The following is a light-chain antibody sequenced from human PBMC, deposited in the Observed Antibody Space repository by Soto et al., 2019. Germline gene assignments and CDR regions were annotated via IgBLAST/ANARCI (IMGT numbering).Light chain of an antibody. Sequence: QSALTQPASVSGSPGQSITLSCTGTSNDVGTYHYISWYQQLPGNAPKLIIYDVSNRPSGVSKRSAGSKSGNTASLTISGRQAEDEGDYYCSSYRRSNTLLFGTGTKVTVL. CDR1: SNDVGTYHY. CDR3: SSYRRSNTLL. CDR2: DVS. V-gene: IGLV2-14*03. J-gene: IGLJ1*01.